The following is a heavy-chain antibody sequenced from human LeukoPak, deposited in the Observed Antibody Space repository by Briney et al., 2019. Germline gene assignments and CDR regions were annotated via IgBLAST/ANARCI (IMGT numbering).Heavy chain of an antibody. CDR2: IYYSGST. J-gene: IGHJ4*02. CDR1: GGSISSYY. D-gene: IGHD3-3*01. CDR3: ARRGTLWSGYLDY. Sequence: SETLSLTCTVSGGSISSYYWSWIRQPPGKGLEWIGSIYYSGSTYHNPSLKSRVTISVDTSKNQFSLKLSSVTAADTAVYYCARRGTLWSGYLDYWGQGTLVTVSS. V-gene: IGHV4-59*05.